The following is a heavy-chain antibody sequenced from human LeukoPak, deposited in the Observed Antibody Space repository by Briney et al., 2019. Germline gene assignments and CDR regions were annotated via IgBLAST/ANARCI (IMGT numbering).Heavy chain of an antibody. D-gene: IGHD1-26*01. Sequence: GGSLRLSCAASGFTFSSYWMHWVRQAPGKGLVWVTRINTDGRSTIYADSVKGRFTISRHNAKNTLYLQMNSLRAEDTAVYYCARGGPSGSYFDYWGQGTPVTVSS. CDR1: GFTFSSYW. V-gene: IGHV3-74*01. CDR3: ARGGPSGSYFDY. J-gene: IGHJ4*02. CDR2: INTDGRST.